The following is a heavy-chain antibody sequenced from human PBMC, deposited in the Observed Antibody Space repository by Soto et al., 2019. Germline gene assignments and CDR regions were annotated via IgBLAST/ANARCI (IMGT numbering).Heavy chain of an antibody. CDR2: IDPSDSYT. CDR3: ARHQYYYGSAPNWFDP. D-gene: IGHD3-10*01. J-gene: IGHJ5*02. Sequence: GESLKISCKGSLYSFTSYWISWVRQMPGRGLEWMGRIDPSDSYTNYSPSFQGHVTISADKSISTAYLQWSSLKASDTAMYYCARHQYYYGSAPNWFDPWGQGTLVTVSS. CDR1: LYSFTSYW. V-gene: IGHV5-10-1*01.